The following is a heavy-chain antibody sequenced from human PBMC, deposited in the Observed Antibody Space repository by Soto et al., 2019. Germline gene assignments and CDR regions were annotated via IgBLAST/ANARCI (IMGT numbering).Heavy chain of an antibody. CDR3: TTSITMIVVARADDAFDI. V-gene: IGHV3-15*07. CDR2: IKSKTDGGTT. CDR1: GFTFSNAW. D-gene: IGHD3-22*01. J-gene: IGHJ3*02. Sequence: EVQLVESGGGLVKPGGSLRLSCAASGFTFSNAWMNWGRQAPGKGLEWVGRIKSKTDGGTTDYAAPVKGRFTISRDDSKNTLYLQISSLKTEDTAVYYCTTSITMIVVARADDAFDIWGQGTMVTVSS.